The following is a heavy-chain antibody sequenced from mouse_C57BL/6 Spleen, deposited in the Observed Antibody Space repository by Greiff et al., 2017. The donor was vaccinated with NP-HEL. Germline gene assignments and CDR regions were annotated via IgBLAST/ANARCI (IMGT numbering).Heavy chain of an antibody. CDR3: ARISPTSYYYGSSYFDY. V-gene: IGHV1-54*01. J-gene: IGHJ2*01. CDR2: INPGSGGT. Sequence: QVQLQQSGAELVRPGTSVKVSCKASGYAFTNYLIEWVKQRPGQGLEWIGVINPGSGGTNYNEKFKGKATLTADKSSSTAYMQLSSLTSEDSAVYFCARISPTSYYYGSSYFDYWGQGTTLTVSS. D-gene: IGHD1-1*01. CDR1: GYAFTNYL.